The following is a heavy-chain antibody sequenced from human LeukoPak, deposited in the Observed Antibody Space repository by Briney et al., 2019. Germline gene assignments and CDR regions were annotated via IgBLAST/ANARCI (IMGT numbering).Heavy chain of an antibody. CDR1: GGTFSSYA. CDR2: IIPIFGTA. J-gene: IGHJ4*02. CDR3: ARVRIIAGYYDFWSGSLDY. V-gene: IGHV1-69*13. D-gene: IGHD3-3*01. Sequence: SVKVSCKASGGTFSSYAISWVRQAPGQGLEWMGGIIPIFGTANYAQKFQGRVTITADESASTAYKELSSLRSEDTAVYYCARVRIIAGYYDFWSGSLDYWGQGTLVTVSS.